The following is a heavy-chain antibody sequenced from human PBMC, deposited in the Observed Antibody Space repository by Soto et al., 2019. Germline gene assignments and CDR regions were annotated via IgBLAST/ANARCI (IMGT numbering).Heavy chain of an antibody. Sequence: QVQLEQSGAEVKKPGSSVKVSCKASGGTFRNSAISWVRQAPGQGLEWLGGIMPIFRTPDYSQKFQGRVTVTADESTSTAYMELRGLISDDTAVYYCARDNDRPQLGGNYCYILDVWGQGTTVTVSS. V-gene: IGHV1-69*12. D-gene: IGHD1-1*01. CDR3: ARDNDRPQLGGNYCYILDV. J-gene: IGHJ6*02. CDR1: GGTFRNSA. CDR2: IMPIFRTP.